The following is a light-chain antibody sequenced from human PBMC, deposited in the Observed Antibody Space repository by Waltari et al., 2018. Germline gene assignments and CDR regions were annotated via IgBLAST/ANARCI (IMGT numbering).Light chain of an antibody. CDR3: QQRRNLPIT. V-gene: IGKV3-11*01. CDR1: QSVRNY. Sequence: EIVLTQSPATLSLSPGERATLSCRASQSVRNYLAWYQQKPGQAPRPIIYDVSYRATAIPARFSGSGSGTDFTLTISSLEPEDFAVYYCQQRRNLPITFGQGTRLEIK. J-gene: IGKJ5*01. CDR2: DVS.